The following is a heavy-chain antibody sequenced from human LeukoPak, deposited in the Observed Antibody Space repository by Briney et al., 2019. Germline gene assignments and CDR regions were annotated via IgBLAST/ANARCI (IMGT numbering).Heavy chain of an antibody. CDR3: ARDPAGSGYALDL. CDR2: IWDSGIKQ. D-gene: IGHD3-3*01. J-gene: IGHJ5*02. CDR1: GFTFNTYA. V-gene: IGHV3-33*01. Sequence: PGGSLGLSCAASGFTFNTYAMHWVRQTPGRGLDWVAYIWDSGIKQYYVDSVKGRFTISRDNSKNTVYLQMNSLRAEDSAVYYCARDPAGSGYALDLWGQGTLVTVSS.